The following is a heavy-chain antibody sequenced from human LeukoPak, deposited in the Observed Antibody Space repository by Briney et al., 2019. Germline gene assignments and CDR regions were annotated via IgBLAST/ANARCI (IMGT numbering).Heavy chain of an antibody. CDR2: ISGSDYTT. V-gene: IGHV3-23*01. Sequence: GGSLRLSCAASGFTFSSYDMSWVRQAPGKGLEWVSVISGSDYTTYYADSVKGRFTISRDNSKNTLYLQMNSLRAEDTAVYYCAKGRSAVTATRGLFDYWGQGTLVTVSS. J-gene: IGHJ4*02. D-gene: IGHD2-21*02. CDR1: GFTFSSYD. CDR3: AKGRSAVTATRGLFDY.